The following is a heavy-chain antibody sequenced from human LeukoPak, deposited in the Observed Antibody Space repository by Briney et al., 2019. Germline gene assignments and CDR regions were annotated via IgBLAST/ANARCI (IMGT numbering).Heavy chain of an antibody. Sequence: SVKVSCKASGGTFSSYAISWVRQAPGQGLEWMGRTIPIFGIANYAQKFQGRVTITADKSTSTAYMELSSLRSEDTAVYYCARDSGSHSPYFDYWGQGTLVTVSS. CDR1: GGTFSSYA. CDR2: TIPIFGIA. D-gene: IGHD1-26*01. J-gene: IGHJ4*02. V-gene: IGHV1-69*04. CDR3: ARDSGSHSPYFDY.